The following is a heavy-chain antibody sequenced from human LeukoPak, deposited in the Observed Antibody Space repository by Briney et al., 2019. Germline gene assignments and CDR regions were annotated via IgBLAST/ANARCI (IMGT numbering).Heavy chain of an antibody. Sequence: PGGSLRLSCAASGFTFSSHEMNWVRQAPGKGLEWVSYISSSDTTIYYADSVKGRFTISRDNAKNSLYLQMNSLRAEDTAVYYCARRGYSGSLDYWGQGTLVTVSS. D-gene: IGHD5-12*01. CDR1: GFTFSSHE. CDR2: ISSSDTTI. J-gene: IGHJ4*02. V-gene: IGHV3-48*03. CDR3: ARRGYSGSLDY.